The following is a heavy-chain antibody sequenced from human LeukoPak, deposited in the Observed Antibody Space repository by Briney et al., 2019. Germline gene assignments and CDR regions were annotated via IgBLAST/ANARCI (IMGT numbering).Heavy chain of an antibody. CDR1: GYTFTSYG. V-gene: IGHV1-69*13. Sequence: SVKVSCKASGYTFTSYGISWVRQAPGQGLEWMGGIIPIFGTANYAQKFQGRVTITADESTSTAYMELSSLRSEDTAVYYCARGTEQWPHDAFDIWGQGTMVTVSS. J-gene: IGHJ3*02. CDR3: ARGTEQWPHDAFDI. CDR2: IIPIFGTA. D-gene: IGHD6-19*01.